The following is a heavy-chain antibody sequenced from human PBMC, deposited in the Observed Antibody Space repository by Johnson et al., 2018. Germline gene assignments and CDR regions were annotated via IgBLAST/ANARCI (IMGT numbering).Heavy chain of an antibody. CDR1: GFTFSSYG. J-gene: IGHJ3*02. CDR2: ISYDGSNK. V-gene: IGHV3-30*03. D-gene: IGHD1-26*01. CDR3: TREASGRGIAFDI. Sequence: VQLVESGGGVVQPGRSLRLSCAASGFTFSSYGMHWVRQAPGKGLEWVEVISYDGSNKYYADSVKGRFTIPRDNSKNTLYLTMTNVRAGDTAVYYCTREASGRGIAFDIGGQGTIVTVSS.